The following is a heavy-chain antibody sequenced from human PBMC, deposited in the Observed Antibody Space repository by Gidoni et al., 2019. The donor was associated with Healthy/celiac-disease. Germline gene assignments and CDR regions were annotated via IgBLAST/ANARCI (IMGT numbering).Heavy chain of an antibody. D-gene: IGHD3-22*01. V-gene: IGHV1-2*02. CDR3: AREDGSGDYDDY. CDR2: INPNSGGT. CDR1: GSTFTGYY. Sequence: QVQLVQSGAEVTTPGASVKVSCKASGSTFTGYYMHWVRQAPGHGLEWMGWINPNSGGTNYAKKLQGRGNMTRDTSIRTAYMELSRLRSDDTAVYYCAREDGSGDYDDYWGQGTLVTVSS. J-gene: IGHJ4*02.